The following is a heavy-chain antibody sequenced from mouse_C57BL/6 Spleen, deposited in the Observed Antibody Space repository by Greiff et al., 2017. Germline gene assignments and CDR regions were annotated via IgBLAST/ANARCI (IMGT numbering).Heavy chain of an antibody. V-gene: IGHV1-82*01. D-gene: IGHD1-1*01. Sequence: QVQLKESGPELVKPGASVKISCKASGYAFSSSWMNWVKQRPGKGLEWIGRIYPGDGDTNYNGKFKGKATLTADKSSSTAYMQRSSLTSEDSAVYFCASDYGSSYDYAMDYWGQGTSVTVSS. CDR3: ASDYGSSYDYAMDY. J-gene: IGHJ4*01. CDR2: IYPGDGDT. CDR1: GYAFSSSW.